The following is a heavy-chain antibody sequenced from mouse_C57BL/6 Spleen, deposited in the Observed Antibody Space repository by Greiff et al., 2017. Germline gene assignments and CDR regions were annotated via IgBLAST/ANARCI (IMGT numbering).Heavy chain of an antibody. V-gene: IGHV1-55*01. CDR2: LYPGSGST. CDR1: GYTFTSYW. CDR3: ARTYSNPYYFDY. J-gene: IGHJ2*01. Sequence: VQLQQPGAELVKPGASVKMSCKASGYTFTSYWITWVKQRPGQGLEWIGDLYPGSGSTNYNEKFKSKATLTVDTSSSTAYMQLSSLTSEDSAVYYCARTYSNPYYFDYWGQGTTLTVSS. D-gene: IGHD2-5*01.